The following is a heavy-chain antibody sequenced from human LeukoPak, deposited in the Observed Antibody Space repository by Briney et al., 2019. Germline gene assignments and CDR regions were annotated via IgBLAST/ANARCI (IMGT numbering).Heavy chain of an antibody. CDR2: ISSSSSYI. CDR3: ARYNSGWNDY. CDR1: GFTFSSYS. D-gene: IGHD6-19*01. Sequence: PGGSLRLSCAASGFTFSSYSMNWVRQAPGKGLECVSSISSSSSYIYYAGSVKGRFTISRDNAKNSLYLQMNSLRAEDTAVYYCARYNSGWNDYWGQGTLVTVSS. V-gene: IGHV3-21*01. J-gene: IGHJ4*02.